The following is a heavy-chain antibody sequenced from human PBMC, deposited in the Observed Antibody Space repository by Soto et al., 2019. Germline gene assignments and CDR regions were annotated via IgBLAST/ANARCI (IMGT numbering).Heavy chain of an antibody. CDR3: ARVPLCISTSCYAGYFPH. Sequence: QVQLVESGGGVVQPGRSLRLSCAASGFTFSSYAMHWVRQAPGKGLEWVAVISYDGSNKYYADSVKGRFTISRDNSKNTXXLQMSSLRAEDTAVYYCARVPLCISTSCYAGYFPHWGQGTLVTVSS. J-gene: IGHJ1*01. CDR2: ISYDGSNK. CDR1: GFTFSSYA. V-gene: IGHV3-30-3*01. D-gene: IGHD2-2*01.